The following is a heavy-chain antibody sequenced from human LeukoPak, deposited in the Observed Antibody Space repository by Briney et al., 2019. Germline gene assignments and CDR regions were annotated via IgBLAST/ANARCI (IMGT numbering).Heavy chain of an antibody. CDR2: IYYSGST. J-gene: IGHJ4*02. CDR1: GGSISSGDYY. Sequence: SQTLSLTXTVSGGSISSGDYYWSWIRQPPGKGLEWIGYIYYSGSTYYNPSLKSRVTISVDTSKNQFSLKLSSVTAADTAVYYCHVVPAAIIPDPHYYFDYWGQGTLVTVSS. V-gene: IGHV4-30-4*08. CDR3: HVVPAAIIPDPHYYFDY. D-gene: IGHD2-2*02.